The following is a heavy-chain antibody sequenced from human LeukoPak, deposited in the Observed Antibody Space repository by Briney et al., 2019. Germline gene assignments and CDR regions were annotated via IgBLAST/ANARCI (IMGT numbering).Heavy chain of an antibody. CDR1: GFTFSSYA. V-gene: IGHV3-30*02. J-gene: IGHJ6*03. Sequence: GGSLRLSCAASGFTFSSYAMHWVRQAPGKGLEWVAVIWYGGTNKYYADSVKGRFTISRDNSKNTLYLEMNSLRAEDTAVYYCAKDGLTYCGGDCYIEYYYYMDVWGKGTTVTVSS. D-gene: IGHD2-21*01. CDR3: AKDGLTYCGGDCYIEYYYYMDV. CDR2: IWYGGTNK.